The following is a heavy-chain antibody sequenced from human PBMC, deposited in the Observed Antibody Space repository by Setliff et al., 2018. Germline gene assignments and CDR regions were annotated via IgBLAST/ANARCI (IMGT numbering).Heavy chain of an antibody. CDR3: ARGRSTYFIDV. CDR1: GYTFTSYG. J-gene: IGHJ6*03. V-gene: IGHV1-18*01. Sequence: GASVKVSCKASGYTFTSYGVSWVRQAPGQGLEWMGWISAYNGNINYAQKFQGRVTMTTDTYTSTANMELRSLRSEDTAVYYCARGRSTYFIDVWGKGTTVTVSS. CDR2: ISAYNGNI.